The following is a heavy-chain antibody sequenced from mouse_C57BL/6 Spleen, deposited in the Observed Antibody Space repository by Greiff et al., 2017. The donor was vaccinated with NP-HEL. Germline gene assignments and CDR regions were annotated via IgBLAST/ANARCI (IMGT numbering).Heavy chain of an antibody. J-gene: IGHJ2*01. D-gene: IGHD2-5*01. CDR2: INPSSGYT. CDR3: ARYYSNYYYFGY. V-gene: IGHV1-7*01. CDR1: GYTFTSYW. Sequence: VQLQQSGAELVKPGASVKLSCKASGYTFTSYWMHWVNQRPGQGLEWIGYINPSSGYTKYNQKFKDKATLTVDKSSSTAYMQLSSLTYEDSAVYYCARYYSNYYYFGYWGQGTTLTVSS.